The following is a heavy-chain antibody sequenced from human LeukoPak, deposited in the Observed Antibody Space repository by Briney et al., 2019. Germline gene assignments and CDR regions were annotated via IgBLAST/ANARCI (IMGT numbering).Heavy chain of an antibody. CDR3: ARVGGRYSPLGY. V-gene: IGHV3-7*01. D-gene: IGHD3-16*02. J-gene: IGHJ4*02. Sequence: GGSLRLSCAASGFTFSSYWMSWVRQAPGKGLEWVANIKQDGSEKYYVDSVKGRFTISRDNAKNSLCLQMISLRAEDTAVYYCARVGGRYSPLGYWGQGTLVTVSS. CDR1: GFTFSSYW. CDR2: IKQDGSEK.